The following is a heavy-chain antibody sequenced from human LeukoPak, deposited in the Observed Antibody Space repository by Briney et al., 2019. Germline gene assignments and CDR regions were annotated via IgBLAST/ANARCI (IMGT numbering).Heavy chain of an antibody. CDR3: AKGPRPDISVAHTLER. D-gene: IGHD6-19*01. J-gene: IGHJ4*02. Sequence: PGESLILSCATSGFIFNNYAMTWVRQAPGKGLERVSTISGRGDSTYDADSVRGRFTISRDNSQNSLYLQMNSLRAEDTAVYYCAKGPRPDISVAHTLERWGQGTPVTVSS. V-gene: IGHV3-23*01. CDR2: ISGRGDST. CDR1: GFIFNNYA.